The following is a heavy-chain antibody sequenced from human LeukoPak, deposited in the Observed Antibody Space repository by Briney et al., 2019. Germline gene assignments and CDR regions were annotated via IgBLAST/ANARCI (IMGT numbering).Heavy chain of an antibody. J-gene: IGHJ3*02. V-gene: IGHV3-21*01. CDR2: ISSSSSYI. D-gene: IGHD3-22*01. Sequence: GGSLRLSCAASGFTFSSYSMNWVRQAPGKGLEWVSSISSSSSYIYYAGSVKGRFTISRDNAKNSLYLQMNSLRAEDTAVYYCARVGYYDSSGPYDAFDIWGQGTMVTVSS. CDR3: ARVGYYDSSGPYDAFDI. CDR1: GFTFSSYS.